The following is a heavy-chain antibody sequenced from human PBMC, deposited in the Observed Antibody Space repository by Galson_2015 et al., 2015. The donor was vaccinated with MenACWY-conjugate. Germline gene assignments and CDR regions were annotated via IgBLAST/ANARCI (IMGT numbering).Heavy chain of an antibody. CDR3: ARDGAAAGVFDY. V-gene: IGHV3-21*01. J-gene: IGHJ4*02. CDR2: ISVRSTYL. Sequence: SLRLSCAASGFSFSRFGMNWVRQAPGRGLEWVSFISVRSTYLYYTDSVKGRFTISRDSAKNSLYLQMNSLRAEDTAVYHCARDGAAAGVFDYWGQGTLVTVSS. D-gene: IGHD6-13*01. CDR1: GFSFSRFG.